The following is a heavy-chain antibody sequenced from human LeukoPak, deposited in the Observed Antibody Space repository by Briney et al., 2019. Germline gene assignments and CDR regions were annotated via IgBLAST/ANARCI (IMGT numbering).Heavy chain of an antibody. V-gene: IGHV3-53*01. CDR1: GFTVSSNY. D-gene: IGHD2-2*03. J-gene: IGHJ4*02. CDR2: IYSGGST. CDR3: AKVVYGYCSSTTCFAFDY. Sequence: GGSLRLSCAASGFTVSSNYMSWVRQAPGKGLEWASVIYSGGSTYYADSVEGRFTISRDNSKNTLFLQMNSLSAEDTAIYYCAKVVYGYCSSTTCFAFDYWGQGALVPVSS.